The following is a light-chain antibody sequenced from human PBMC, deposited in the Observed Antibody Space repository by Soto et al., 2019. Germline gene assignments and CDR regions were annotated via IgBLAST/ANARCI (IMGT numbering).Light chain of an antibody. CDR3: QQFGSSIPHT. Sequence: EIVMTQSPGTLSLSPGERATISCRASQVIGSRYLAWYHQKSGQAPRLLIYGASSRATGIPGRFSGSGSGTDFTLTISRREPEDFGVYYCQQFGSSIPHTFGQGTKLEIK. J-gene: IGKJ2*01. V-gene: IGKV3-20*01. CDR2: GAS. CDR1: QVIGSRY.